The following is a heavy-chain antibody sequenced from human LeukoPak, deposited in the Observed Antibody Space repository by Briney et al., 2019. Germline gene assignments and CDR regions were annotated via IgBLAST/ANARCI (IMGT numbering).Heavy chain of an antibody. CDR3: AKGYYGSGSYGWFDY. CDR1: GFTFSSSA. CDR2: ISVSGDRT. J-gene: IGHJ4*02. D-gene: IGHD3-10*01. Sequence: GGSLRLSCEASGFTFSSSAMNWVRQAPGKGLEWVSSISVSGDRTYYADSVKGRFTISRDNSKNTLFLQMNSLRAEDTAVYYCAKGYYGSGSYGWFDYWGKESLVTVSS. V-gene: IGHV3-23*01.